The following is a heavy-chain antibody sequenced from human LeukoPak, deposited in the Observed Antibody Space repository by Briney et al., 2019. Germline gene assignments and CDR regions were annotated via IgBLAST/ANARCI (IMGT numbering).Heavy chain of an antibody. CDR2: INPKSGGT. V-gene: IGHV1-2*02. CDR3: ARDLSFYDSGSYFFDY. CDR1: GDTFTGYY. D-gene: IGHD3-10*01. J-gene: IGHJ4*02. Sequence: ASVKVSCKASGDTFTGYYIHWVRQAPGQALEWMGWINPKSGGTNYAQKFQGRVTMTRDTSINTAYMELSRLTSDDTAVYYCARDLSFYDSGSYFFDYWGQGTLVTVSS.